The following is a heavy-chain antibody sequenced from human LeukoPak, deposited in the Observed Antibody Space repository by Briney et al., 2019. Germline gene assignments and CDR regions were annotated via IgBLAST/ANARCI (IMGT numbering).Heavy chain of an antibody. V-gene: IGHV3-53*01. Sequence: GGSLRLSCAASGFTVSSNYMSWVRQAPGKGLEWVSVIYSGGSTYYADSVKGRFTISRDNSKNTLYLQMNSLRAEDTAVYYCARAPHGYNYYPFDYWGQGTLVTVSS. CDR3: ARAPHGYNYYPFDY. CDR1: GFTVSSNY. CDR2: IYSGGST. J-gene: IGHJ4*02. D-gene: IGHD5-24*01.